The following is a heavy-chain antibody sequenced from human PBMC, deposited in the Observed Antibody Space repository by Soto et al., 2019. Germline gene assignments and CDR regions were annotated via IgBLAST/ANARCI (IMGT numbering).Heavy chain of an antibody. J-gene: IGHJ4*02. V-gene: IGHV3-30-3*01. Sequence: QVQLVESGGGVVPPGRSLRLSCAASGFSFSTYAMHWVRQAPGKGLEWVAVISYDGSTKYYADSVKGRFTISRDNSQNTLYLQIDSLRAEDTAMYYCARKLHSAGWFSLNDCDYWGPGTLVTVSS. D-gene: IGHD6-19*01. CDR3: ARKLHSAGWFSLNDCDY. CDR2: ISYDGSTK. CDR1: GFSFSTYA.